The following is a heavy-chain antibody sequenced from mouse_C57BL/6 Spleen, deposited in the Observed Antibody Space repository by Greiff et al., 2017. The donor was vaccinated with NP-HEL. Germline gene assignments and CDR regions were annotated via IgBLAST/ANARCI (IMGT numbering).Heavy chain of an antibody. CDR2: IHPNSGST. CDR3: ARWGSSGYEGY. Sequence: QVQLQQPGAELVKPGASVKLSCKASGYTFTSYWMHWVKQRPGQGLEWIGMIHPNSGSTNYNEKFKSKATLTVDKSSSTAYMQLSSLTSEDSAVYYCARWGSSGYEGYWGQGTTLTVSS. J-gene: IGHJ2*01. D-gene: IGHD3-2*02. V-gene: IGHV1-64*01. CDR1: GYTFTSYW.